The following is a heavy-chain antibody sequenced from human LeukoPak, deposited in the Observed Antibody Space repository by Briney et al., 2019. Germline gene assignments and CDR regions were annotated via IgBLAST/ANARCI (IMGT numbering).Heavy chain of an antibody. CDR1: GFTFYDYG. CDR2: ISSSSPYI. J-gene: IGHJ4*02. Sequence: GGSLRLSCAASGFTFYDYGMSWVRQAPGKGLEWVASISSSSPYIHYTDSVKGRFTISRGNAKNSLYLQMNSLRAEDTAVYYCARLYSRVGPFDYWGQGTLVTVSS. CDR3: ARLYSRVGPFDY. D-gene: IGHD5-18*01. V-gene: IGHV3-21*01.